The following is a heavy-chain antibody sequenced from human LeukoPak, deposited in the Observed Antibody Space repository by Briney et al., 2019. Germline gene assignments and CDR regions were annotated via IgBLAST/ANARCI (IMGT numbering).Heavy chain of an antibody. Sequence: PGGSLRLSCAASGFTFRNYVIHWVRQAPGKGLEWVAVTSSDLNVKLYADSVKGRFTISRDNSRSTLYLQMNSLRPEDTAIYYCARGGYYGSGSPPSLYFDYWGQGTLVTVSS. CDR2: TSSDLNVK. CDR3: ARGGYYGSGSPPSLYFDY. CDR1: GFTFRNYV. J-gene: IGHJ4*02. D-gene: IGHD3-10*01. V-gene: IGHV3-30-3*01.